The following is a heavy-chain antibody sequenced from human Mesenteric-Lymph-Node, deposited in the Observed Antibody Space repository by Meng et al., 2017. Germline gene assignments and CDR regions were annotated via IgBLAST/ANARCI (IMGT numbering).Heavy chain of an antibody. V-gene: IGHV3-11*01. D-gene: IGHD7-27*01. CDR1: GFMFSDHY. CDR3: GRGHWGLDY. J-gene: IGHJ4*02. CDR2: ISNSSSTT. Sequence: GESLKTSCAASGFMFSDHYMTWIRQAPGKGLEWVSFISNSSSTTDNADSVEGRYTISRDNAKNALYLQMDSLKVEDTAMYYCGRGHWGLDYWGQGTRVTVSS.